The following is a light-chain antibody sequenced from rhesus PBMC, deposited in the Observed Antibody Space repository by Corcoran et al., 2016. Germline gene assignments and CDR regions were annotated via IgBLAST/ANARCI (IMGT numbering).Light chain of an antibody. V-gene: IGKV2-104*02. CDR1: PSLWDSEDENTY. CDR2: EVS. J-gene: IGKJ1*01. Sequence: DIVMTQTPLSLPVTPGEPASISCRSSPSLWDSEDENTYLDWYLQKPGQSPQLLIYEVSNRASGVPDRFSGSGSDTDFTLKISRVEAEDVGFYYCMQAIEFPRTFGQGTKVEIK. CDR3: MQAIEFPRT.